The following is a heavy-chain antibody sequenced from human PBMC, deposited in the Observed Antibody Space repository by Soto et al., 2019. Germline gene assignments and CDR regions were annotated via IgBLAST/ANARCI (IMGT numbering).Heavy chain of an antibody. Sequence: PSETLSLTCTVSGGSISSSSYYWGWIRQPPGKGLEWIGNIYYSGNTYYNPSLKSRVTISVDTSKKQFSLKLSSVTATYTSLYYCASLGKGVATIYYFDYWGQGTLVTVSS. D-gene: IGHD5-12*01. CDR3: ASLGKGVATIYYFDY. J-gene: IGHJ4*02. CDR2: IYYSGNT. CDR1: GGSISSSSYY. V-gene: IGHV4-39*01.